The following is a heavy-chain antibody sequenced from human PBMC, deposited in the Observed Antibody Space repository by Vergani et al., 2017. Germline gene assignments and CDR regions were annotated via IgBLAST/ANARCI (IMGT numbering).Heavy chain of an antibody. D-gene: IGHD3-3*01. CDR3: ARVARITIFGVARGAFDI. Sequence: QVQLQESGPGLVKPSETLSLTCTVSGGSISSYYWSWIRQPPGKGLEWIGYICYSGSTNYNPSLKSRVTISVDTSKNQFSLKLSSVTAADTAVYYCARVARITIFGVARGAFDIWGQGTMVTVSS. CDR2: ICYSGST. J-gene: IGHJ3*02. V-gene: IGHV4-59*01. CDR1: GGSISSYY.